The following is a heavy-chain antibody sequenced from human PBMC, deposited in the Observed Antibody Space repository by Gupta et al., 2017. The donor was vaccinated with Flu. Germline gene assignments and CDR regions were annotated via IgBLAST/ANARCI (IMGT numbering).Heavy chain of an antibody. V-gene: IGHV3-74*01. D-gene: IGHD3-16*01. CDR1: GFTFSSYW. Sequence: EVQLVESGGGIVQPGGSLRLSCAASGFTFSSYWMHWVRQAPGKGLVWVSRINSDGSRTSYADAVKGRFTISRDNAKNTLYLQMKSMRAEDTAVYYCARVSGVPHGAFDYWGQGTMVTVSS. CDR3: ARVSGVPHGAFDY. CDR2: INSDGSRT. J-gene: IGHJ4*02.